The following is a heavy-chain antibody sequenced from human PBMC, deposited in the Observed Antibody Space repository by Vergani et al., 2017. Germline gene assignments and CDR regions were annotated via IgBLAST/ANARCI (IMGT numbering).Heavy chain of an antibody. CDR2: ISSSSSYI. CDR1: GFTFSSYS. Sequence: EVQLVESGGGLVKPGGSLRLSCAASGFTFSSYSMNWVRQAPGKGLEWVSSISSSSSYIYYADSVKGRFTISRDNAKNSLYLQMNSLRAEDTAVYYCATTYYDFWSGYTYYYGMDVWGQGTTVTVSS. J-gene: IGHJ6*02. CDR3: ATTYYDFWSGYTYYYGMDV. D-gene: IGHD3-3*01. V-gene: IGHV3-21*01.